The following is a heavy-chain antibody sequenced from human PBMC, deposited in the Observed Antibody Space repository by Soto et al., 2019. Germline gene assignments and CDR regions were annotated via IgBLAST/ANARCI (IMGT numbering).Heavy chain of an antibody. CDR2: INHSGST. CDR3: ARTGYSSGWYKAAFDI. J-gene: IGHJ3*02. CDR1: WGSFSGFS. Sequence: PSETLPPPCAVFWGSFSGFSWSRVPPPPGKGLEWIGEINHSGSTNYNPSLKSRVTISVDTSKNQFSLKLSSVTAADTAVYYCARTGYSSGWYKAAFDIWGQRTMVTVS. V-gene: IGHV4-34*01. D-gene: IGHD6-19*01.